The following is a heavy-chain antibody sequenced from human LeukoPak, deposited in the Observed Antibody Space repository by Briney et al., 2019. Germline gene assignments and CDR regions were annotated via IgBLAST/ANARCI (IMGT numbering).Heavy chain of an antibody. V-gene: IGHV3-48*03. CDR2: ISSSGRTI. CDR3: ARGEYYFDY. Sequence: QTGGSLRLSCAASGFTFNNYQMNWVLQAPGKGLECISYISSSGRTIYYADSLKGRFTVSRDNAKNSLYLRMNNLRAEDTAVYYCARGEYYFDYWGQGTLVTVSS. J-gene: IGHJ4*02. CDR1: GFTFNNYQ.